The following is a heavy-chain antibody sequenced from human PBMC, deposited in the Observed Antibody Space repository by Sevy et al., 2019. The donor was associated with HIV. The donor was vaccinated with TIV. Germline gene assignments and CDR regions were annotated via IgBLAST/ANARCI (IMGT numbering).Heavy chain of an antibody. Sequence: GGSLRLSCAASGFTFSSYGMHWVRQAPGKGLEWVAVIWYDGSNKYYADSVKGRFTISRDNSKNTLYLQMNSLRAEDTAVYYCARDKDCSSTSCYTPYYGIDVRGQGTTVTVSS. J-gene: IGHJ6*02. CDR2: IWYDGSNK. CDR3: ARDKDCSSTSCYTPYYGIDV. D-gene: IGHD2-2*02. V-gene: IGHV3-33*01. CDR1: GFTFSSYG.